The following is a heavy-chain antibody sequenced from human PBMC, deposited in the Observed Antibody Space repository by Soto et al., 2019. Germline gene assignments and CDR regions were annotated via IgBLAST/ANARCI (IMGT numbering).Heavy chain of an antibody. CDR1: GGSISSYY. CDR3: SKYYYDSNTYFYRWFDP. D-gene: IGHD3-22*01. J-gene: IGHJ5*02. V-gene: IGHV4-59*08. CDR2: IYYSGST. Sequence: PSETLSLTCTVSGGSISSYYWSWIRQPPGKGLKWIGYIYYSGSTNYNPSLKSRVTISVDTSKNQFSLKLSSVTAADTAVYYCSKYYYDSNTYFYRWFDPWGQGTLVTVSS.